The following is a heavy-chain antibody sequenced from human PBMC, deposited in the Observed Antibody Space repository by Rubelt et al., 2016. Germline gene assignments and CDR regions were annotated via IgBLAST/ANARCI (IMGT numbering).Heavy chain of an antibody. CDR1: GFTFRTYG. Sequence: GGGVVQPGRSLRLSCAASGFTFRTYGMHWVRQAPGKGLEWVAVIWYDGGYKYNADSVQGRFTISRDNAKNTLFLQMSSLRVEDTAVYYCAKDRYSSSQGTPDYWGQGTLVTVSS. CDR3: AKDRYSSSQGTPDY. CDR2: IWYDGGYK. V-gene: IGHV3-33*06. J-gene: IGHJ4*02. D-gene: IGHD6-13*01.